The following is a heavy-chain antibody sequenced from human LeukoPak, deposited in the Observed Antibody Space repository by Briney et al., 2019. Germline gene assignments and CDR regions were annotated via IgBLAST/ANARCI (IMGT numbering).Heavy chain of an antibody. D-gene: IGHD5-18*01. Sequence: PGGSLRLSCAASGFTFSSYWMSWVRQAPGKGLEWVANIKQDGSEKYYVDSVKGRFTISRDNAKNSLYLQMNSLRAEDTAVYYCAREYGYSYGTYFDYWGQGTLVTVSS. CDR3: AREYGYSYGTYFDY. V-gene: IGHV3-7*01. J-gene: IGHJ4*02. CDR2: IKQDGSEK. CDR1: GFTFSSYW.